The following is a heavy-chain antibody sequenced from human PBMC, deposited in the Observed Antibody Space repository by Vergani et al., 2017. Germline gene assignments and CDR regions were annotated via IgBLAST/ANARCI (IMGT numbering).Heavy chain of an antibody. Sequence: QLQLQESGSGLVKPSQTLSLTCAVSGGSISSGGYSWSWIRQPPGKGLEWIGYIYHSGSTYYNPSLKSRVTISVDRSKNQFSLKLSSVTAADTAVYYCARAPSIAARPMHMDVWGKGTTVTVSS. J-gene: IGHJ6*03. D-gene: IGHD6-6*01. CDR3: ARAPSIAARPMHMDV. V-gene: IGHV4-30-2*01. CDR1: GGSISSGGYS. CDR2: IYHSGST.